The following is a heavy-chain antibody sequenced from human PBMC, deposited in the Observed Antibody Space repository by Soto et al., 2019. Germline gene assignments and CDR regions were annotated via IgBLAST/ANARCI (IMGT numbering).Heavy chain of an antibody. J-gene: IGHJ6*01. V-gene: IGHV1-69*12. CDR1: GGTFRTSA. Sequence: QVQLVQSGAEVKKPGSSVKVSCKTSGGTFRTSAISWVRQAPGQGLEWMGGIMPVFPTPDYAQKFQGRVTISEEEYKSPDYMELSSLRSEDTAVYSCARDKARQQLGGNYYYIMDVWGQGTTVTVSS. CDR2: IMPVFPTP. CDR3: ARDKARQQLGGNYYYIMDV. D-gene: IGHD3-3*02.